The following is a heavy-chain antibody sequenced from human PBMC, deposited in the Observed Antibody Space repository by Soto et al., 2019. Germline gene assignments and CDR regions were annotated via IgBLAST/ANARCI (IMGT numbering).Heavy chain of an antibody. CDR2: ISSSSSYI. CDR3: ARGGYCSSTSCYLGDEDAFDI. Sequence: GGSLRLSCAASGFTFSSYSMNWVRQAPGKGLEWVSSISSSSSYIYNADSLKGRFTISRDNAKNSLYLQMNSLGAEDTAVYYCARGGYCSSTSCYLGDEDAFDIWGQGTMVTVSS. CDR1: GFTFSSYS. D-gene: IGHD2-2*01. V-gene: IGHV3-21*01. J-gene: IGHJ3*02.